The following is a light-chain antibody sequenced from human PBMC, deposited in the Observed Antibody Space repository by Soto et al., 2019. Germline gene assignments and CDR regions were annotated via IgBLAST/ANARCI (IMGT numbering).Light chain of an antibody. CDR1: QTISNW. CDR2: KAS. V-gene: IGKV1-5*03. J-gene: IGKJ1*01. Sequence: DIQMTQSPSTLSASVGDRVIITCRASQTISNWLAWYQQKPGKAPKLLIYKASSLESGVPSRFSGSGSGTEFTLTISSLQPDDFAIYYCQEYNNYSRTFGQGTKVEIK. CDR3: QEYNNYSRT.